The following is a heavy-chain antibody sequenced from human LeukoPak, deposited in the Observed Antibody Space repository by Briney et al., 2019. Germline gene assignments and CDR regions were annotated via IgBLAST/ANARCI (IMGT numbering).Heavy chain of an antibody. CDR3: ARGPGYSSGWYVRLLVLYFDY. D-gene: IGHD6-19*01. CDR2: INHSGST. V-gene: IGHV4-34*01. CDR1: GGSFSGYY. Sequence: PSETPSLTCAVYGGSFSGYYWSWIRQPPGKGLEWIGEINHSGSTNYNPSLKSRVTISVDTSKNQFSLKLSSVTAADTAVYYCARGPGYSSGWYVRLLVLYFDYWGQGTLVTVSS. J-gene: IGHJ4*02.